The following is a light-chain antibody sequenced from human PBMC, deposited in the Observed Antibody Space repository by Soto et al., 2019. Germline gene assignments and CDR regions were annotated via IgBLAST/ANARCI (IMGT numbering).Light chain of an antibody. CDR1: QSVSSN. Sequence: EIVMTQSPATLSVSPGERATLSCRASQSVSSNLAWYQQKPGQAPRLLIYGASTRATGIPARFSGSGSGTEFTLTISSLQSEDFAVYYCQQYNNWPRPRNTFGQGTKLEIK. CDR2: GAS. CDR3: QQYNNWPRPRNT. J-gene: IGKJ2*01. V-gene: IGKV3-15*01.